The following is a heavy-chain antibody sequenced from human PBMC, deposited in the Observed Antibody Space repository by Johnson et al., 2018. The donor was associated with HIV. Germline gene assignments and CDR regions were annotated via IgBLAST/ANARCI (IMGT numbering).Heavy chain of an antibody. CDR2: ISYDGSNK. Sequence: VQLVESGGGVVQPGRSLRLSCAASGFTFSSYAMHLVRQAPGKGLEWVAVISYDGSNKYYADSVKGRFTISRDNSKNTLYLQMNSLRAEDTAVYYCAREGVVLVVYAIRDPDAFDIWGQGTMVTVSS. CDR1: GFTFSSYA. J-gene: IGHJ3*02. V-gene: IGHV3-30*04. D-gene: IGHD2-8*02. CDR3: AREGVVLVVYAIRDPDAFDI.